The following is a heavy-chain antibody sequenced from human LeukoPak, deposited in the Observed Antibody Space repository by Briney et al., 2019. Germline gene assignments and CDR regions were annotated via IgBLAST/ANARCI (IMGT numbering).Heavy chain of an antibody. CDR2: ISSDGSNT. CDR1: GFTFSTYW. V-gene: IGHV3-74*01. Sequence: GGSLRRSRAASGFTFSTYWMHWVRQVPGKGLVWVSRISSDGSNTIYADSVKGRFTISRDNANNSLSLQMNSLRGDDAAVYYCARECGLPGAYCMSVWGKGTTVTVSS. CDR3: ARECGLPGAYCMSV. J-gene: IGHJ6*01. D-gene: IGHD7-27*01.